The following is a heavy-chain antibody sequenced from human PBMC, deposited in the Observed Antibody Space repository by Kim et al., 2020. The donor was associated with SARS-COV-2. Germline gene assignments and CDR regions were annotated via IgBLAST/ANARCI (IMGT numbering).Heavy chain of an antibody. CDR3: ARDFGTDSLTGYYNVTYGMDV. CDR1: GYTFTSYY. D-gene: IGHD3-9*01. J-gene: IGHJ6*01. V-gene: IGHV1-46*01. CDR2: INPSGGST. Sequence: ASVKVSCKASGYTFTSYYMHWVRQAPGQGLEWMGIINPSGGSTSYAQKFQGRVTMTRDTSTSTVYMELSSLRSEDTAVYYCARDFGTDSLTGYYNVTYGMDVWGQGTTVTVSS.